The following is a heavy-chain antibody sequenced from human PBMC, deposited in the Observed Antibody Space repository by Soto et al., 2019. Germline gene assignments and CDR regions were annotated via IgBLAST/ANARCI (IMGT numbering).Heavy chain of an antibody. Sequence: GGSLRLSCAASGFTFSDYYMSWIRQAPGKGLEWVSYISSSGSTIYYADSVKGRFTISRDNAKNSLYLQMNSLRAEDTAVYYCAKAGYSSGWYSYFDYWGQGTLVTVSS. D-gene: IGHD6-19*01. CDR1: GFTFSDYY. CDR3: AKAGYSSGWYSYFDY. V-gene: IGHV3-11*01. CDR2: ISSSGSTI. J-gene: IGHJ4*02.